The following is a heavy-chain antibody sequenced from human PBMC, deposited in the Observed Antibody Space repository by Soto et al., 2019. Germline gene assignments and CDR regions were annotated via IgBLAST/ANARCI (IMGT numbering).Heavy chain of an antibody. V-gene: IGHV5-51*01. CDR3: TRPDYGTKRGSFHY. J-gene: IGHJ4*02. CDR1: GYSFTTYW. D-gene: IGHD4-17*01. CDR2: IYPGDSDT. Sequence: GESLKISCKGSGYSFTTYWIGWVRQMPGKGLEWMGIIYPGDSDTRYSPSFQGQVTISADKSISTAYLQWSSLKASDTAMYYCTRPDYGTKRGSFHYLGQGTLVTVSS.